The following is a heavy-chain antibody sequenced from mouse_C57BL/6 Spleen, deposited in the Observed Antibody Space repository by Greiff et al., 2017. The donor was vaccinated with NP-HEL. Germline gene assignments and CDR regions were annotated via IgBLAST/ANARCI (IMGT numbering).Heavy chain of an antibody. J-gene: IGHJ4*01. Sequence: EVKLEESGPGMVKPSQSLSLTCTVTGYSITSGYDWHWIRHFPGNKLEWMGYISYSGSTNYNPSLKSRISITHDTSKNHFFLKLNSETTEDTATYYCARGSSGYDAMDYWGQGTSVTVSS. CDR2: ISYSGST. CDR1: GYSITSGYD. CDR3: ARGSSGYDAMDY. D-gene: IGHD3-2*02. V-gene: IGHV3-1*01.